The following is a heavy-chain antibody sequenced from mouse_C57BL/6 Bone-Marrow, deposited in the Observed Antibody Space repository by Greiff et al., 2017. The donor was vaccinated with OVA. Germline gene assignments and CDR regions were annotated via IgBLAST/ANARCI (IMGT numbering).Heavy chain of an antibody. Sequence: EVKLVESGGGLVQPGGSLSLSCAASGFTFTAYSMSWVRQPPGKALEWLGFIRNQANGYPTEYSASVKGRFTISRDNSQSILYLQMNALRAEDSATYYCARSRDVYHPFYSMDYWGQGTSVTVSS. V-gene: IGHV7-3*01. CDR1: GFTFTAYS. J-gene: IGHJ4*01. CDR3: ARSRDVYHPFYSMDY. CDR2: IRNQANGYPT.